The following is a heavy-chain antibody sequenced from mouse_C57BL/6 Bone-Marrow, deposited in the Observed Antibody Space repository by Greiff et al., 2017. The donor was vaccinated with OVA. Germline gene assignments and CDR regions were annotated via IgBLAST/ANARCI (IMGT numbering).Heavy chain of an antibody. CDR1: GYTFTSYW. D-gene: IGHD2-14*01. Sequence: VQLQQPGAELVKPGASVKLSCKASGYTFTSYWMPWVKQRPGQGLEWIGMIHPNSGSTNYNEKFKSKATLTVDKSSSTAYMQLSSLTSEDSAVYYCARAAGTAWFAYWGQGTLVTVSA. CDR2: IHPNSGST. J-gene: IGHJ3*01. V-gene: IGHV1-64*01. CDR3: ARAAGTAWFAY.